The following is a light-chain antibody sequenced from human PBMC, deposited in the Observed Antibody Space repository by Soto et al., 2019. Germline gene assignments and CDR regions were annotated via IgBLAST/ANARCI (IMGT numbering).Light chain of an antibody. J-gene: IGKJ1*01. CDR1: QSVSSSY. CDR3: QEYGSSRT. Sequence: EIVLTQSPGTLSLSPGERATLSCRASQSVSSSYLAWYQQKPGQAPRLLIYGASSRATGIPDRFSGSGSGTDFTLTISRREPGDFAVYYCQEYGSSRTFGQGTKVEIK. V-gene: IGKV3-20*01. CDR2: GAS.